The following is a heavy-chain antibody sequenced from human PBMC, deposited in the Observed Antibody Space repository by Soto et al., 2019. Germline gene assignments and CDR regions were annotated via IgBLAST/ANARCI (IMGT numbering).Heavy chain of an antibody. J-gene: IGHJ6*02. CDR2: IYYSGST. CDR3: ARDWPGITMVRGLADYYYGMDV. D-gene: IGHD3-10*01. V-gene: IGHV4-61*08. Sequence: SETLSLTCTVSGGSISSGGYYWSWIRQPPGKGLEWIGYIYYSGSTNYNPSLKSRVTISVDTSKNQFSLKLSSVTAADTAVYYCARDWPGITMVRGLADYYYGMDVWGQGTTVTVSS. CDR1: GGSISSGGYY.